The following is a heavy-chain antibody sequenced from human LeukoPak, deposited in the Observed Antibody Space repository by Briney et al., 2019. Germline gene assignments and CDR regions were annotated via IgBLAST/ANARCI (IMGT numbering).Heavy chain of an antibody. CDR1: GFTFSSYW. V-gene: IGHV3-7*01. D-gene: IGHD3-10*01. CDR2: IKQDGNVK. Sequence: GGSLRLSCEASGFTFSSYWMNWVRQAPGKGLEWVANIKQDGNVKHYVDSVKGRFTISRDNAKNSLYLQMDSLRAEDTAVYYCARDYYGWGSHDNRGQGTLVTVSS. J-gene: IGHJ4*02. CDR3: ARDYYGWGSHDN.